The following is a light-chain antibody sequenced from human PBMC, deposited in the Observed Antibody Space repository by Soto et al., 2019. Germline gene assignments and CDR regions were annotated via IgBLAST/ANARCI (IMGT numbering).Light chain of an antibody. Sequence: DIQMTQSPSTLSAFVGCRVTITCRSSQSISTWLAWYQQKPGKVPKLLIFKASSLQSGVPSRFSGSGSGTDFTLTISSLQTDDFATYYCQQYNPSSRTFGKGTKV. CDR1: QSISTW. CDR3: QQYNPSSRT. CDR2: KAS. V-gene: IGKV1-5*03. J-gene: IGKJ1*01.